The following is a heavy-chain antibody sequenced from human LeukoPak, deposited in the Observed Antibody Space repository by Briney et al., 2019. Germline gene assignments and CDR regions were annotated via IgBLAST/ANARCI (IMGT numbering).Heavy chain of an antibody. D-gene: IGHD2-2*01. CDR2: IISSSSYI. CDR1: AFTFSTYS. Sequence: GSLRLSCAAPAFTFSTYSMNCVRPAPGKGLECVSSIISSSSYIYYADSAKGRFTISRDNAKNSLYLQMNSLRAEDTAVYYCASGVLGYCSSTSCYEGVYWGQGTLVTVSS. J-gene: IGHJ4*02. CDR3: ASGVLGYCSSTSCYEGVY. V-gene: IGHV3-21*01.